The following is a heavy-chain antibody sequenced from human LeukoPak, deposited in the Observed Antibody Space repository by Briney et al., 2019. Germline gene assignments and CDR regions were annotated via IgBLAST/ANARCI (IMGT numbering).Heavy chain of an antibody. J-gene: IGHJ4*02. V-gene: IGHV3-7*01. Sequence: GVPLRLSCTASGFTFSPYWMTWVRQAPGKGLEWVANIKPDGSEKYYVDSVEGRFTISRDNTKNSVYLQMNSLRAEDTAVYYCAIKHDYWGQGTLVTVPS. CDR1: GFTFSPYW. CDR3: AIKHDY. CDR2: IKPDGSEK.